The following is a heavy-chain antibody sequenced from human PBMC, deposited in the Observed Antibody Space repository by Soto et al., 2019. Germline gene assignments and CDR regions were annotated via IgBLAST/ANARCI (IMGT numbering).Heavy chain of an antibody. J-gene: IGHJ6*02. CDR2: INHSGST. CDR3: ARALSVPAATDYYGMDV. D-gene: IGHD2-2*01. CDR1: GGSFSGYY. V-gene: IGHV4-34*01. Sequence: TSETLSLTCAVYGGSFSGYYWSWIRQPPGKGLEWIGEINHSGSTNYNPSLKSRVTISVDTSKNQFSLKLSSVTAADTAVYYCARALSVPAATDYYGMDVWGQGTTGTVSS.